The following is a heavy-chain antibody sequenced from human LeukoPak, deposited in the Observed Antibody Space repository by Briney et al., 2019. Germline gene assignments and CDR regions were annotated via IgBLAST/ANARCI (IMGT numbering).Heavy chain of an antibody. CDR3: ARWAAAGPYYYYYGMDV. Sequence: ASVKVSCKASGYTFTSYGISWVRQAPGQGLEWMGWNSAYNGNTNYAQKLQGRVTMTTDTSTSTAYMELRSLRSDDTAVYYCARWAAAGPYYYYYGMDVWGQGTTVTVSS. J-gene: IGHJ6*02. V-gene: IGHV1-18*01. D-gene: IGHD6-13*01. CDR1: GYTFTSYG. CDR2: NSAYNGNT.